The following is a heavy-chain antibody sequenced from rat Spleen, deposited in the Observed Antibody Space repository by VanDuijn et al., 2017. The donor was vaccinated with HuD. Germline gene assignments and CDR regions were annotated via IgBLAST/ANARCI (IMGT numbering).Heavy chain of an antibody. J-gene: IGHJ3*01. D-gene: IGHD1-10*01. CDR1: GFTFSDYA. Sequence: EVQLVESGGGLVQPGRSLKLSCAASGFTFSDYAMAWVRQAPKKGLEWVATIIYDDSSTYYRDSVKGRFTISRDNAKSTLYLQMDSLRSEDTATYYCATRGNNPFAYWGQGTLVTVSS. V-gene: IGHV5-17*01. CDR3: ATRGNNPFAY. CDR2: IIYDDSST.